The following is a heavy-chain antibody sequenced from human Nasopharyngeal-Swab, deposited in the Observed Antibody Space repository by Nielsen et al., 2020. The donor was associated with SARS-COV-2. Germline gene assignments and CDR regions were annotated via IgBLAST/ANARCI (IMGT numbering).Heavy chain of an antibody. J-gene: IGHJ6*03. CDR1: SGSISSSSYY. Sequence: PETLSLTCTVSSGSISSSSYYWGWIRPPPGKGLAWIGRISYSGSTYYNPSLKSRVTISVDTSKNQFSLKLSSVTAADTAVYYCARERGRGGIWNYYYYYMDVWGKGTTVTVSS. V-gene: IGHV4-39*07. D-gene: IGHD3-10*01. CDR2: ISYSGST. CDR3: ARERGRGGIWNYYYYYMDV.